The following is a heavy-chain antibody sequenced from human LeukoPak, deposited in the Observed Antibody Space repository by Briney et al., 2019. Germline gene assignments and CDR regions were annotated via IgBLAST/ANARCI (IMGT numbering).Heavy chain of an antibody. CDR2: IYTSGST. Sequence: SETLSLTCAVSGGSISSYYWSWIRQPPAKGLEWIGRIYTSGSTNYNPSLKSRVTMSVDTSKNQFSLKLSSVTAADTAVYYCARESFRGIAARPDWYFDLWGRGTLVTVSS. V-gene: IGHV4-4*07. CDR3: ARESFRGIAARPDWYFDL. CDR1: GGSISSYY. J-gene: IGHJ2*01. D-gene: IGHD6-6*01.